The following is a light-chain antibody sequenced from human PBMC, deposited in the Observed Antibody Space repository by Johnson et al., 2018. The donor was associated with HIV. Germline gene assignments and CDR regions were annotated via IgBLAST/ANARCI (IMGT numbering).Light chain of an antibody. V-gene: IGLV1-51*02. CDR2: EDN. J-gene: IGLJ1*01. Sequence: QSALTQPPSVSAAPGQKVTISCSGSSSNVGNNVVSWYQQLPGTAPKVLIYEDNKRPSGIPDRFSGSKSGTSATLDITGLQAGDEAYYYCGTWDNSLNVYVVGTGTKVTVL. CDR3: GTWDNSLNVYV. CDR1: SSNVGNNV.